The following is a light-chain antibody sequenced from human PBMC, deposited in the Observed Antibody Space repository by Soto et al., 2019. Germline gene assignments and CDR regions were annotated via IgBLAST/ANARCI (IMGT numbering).Light chain of an antibody. Sequence: DIVMTQSPDSLAVSLGERATINCKASQSVLSSSNSKNYLAWFQQKPGQPPKMLIAWASTRESGVPDRFSGSGSGTDFTLTISSLQAEDVAVYYCQQRSNWPPGFGGGTKVEIK. V-gene: IGKV4-1*01. CDR1: QSVLSSSNSKNY. J-gene: IGKJ4*01. CDR3: QQRSNWPPG. CDR2: WAS.